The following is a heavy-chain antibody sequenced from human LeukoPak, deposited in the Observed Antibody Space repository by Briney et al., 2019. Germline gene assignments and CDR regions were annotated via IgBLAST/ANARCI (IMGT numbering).Heavy chain of an antibody. CDR2: ISGSGGST. CDR3: AKDRVVPAVDDAFYV. CDR1: GLTFSSYA. J-gene: IGHJ3*01. Sequence: GGSLRLSCAGSGLTFSSYAMSWVRQAPGKGLEWFSSISGSGGSTYYAASVKGRFTISRDNSKNTLYLQMNSLRAEDTAVYYCAKDRVVPAVDDAFYVWGRGTMVTVSS. D-gene: IGHD2-2*01. V-gene: IGHV3-23*01.